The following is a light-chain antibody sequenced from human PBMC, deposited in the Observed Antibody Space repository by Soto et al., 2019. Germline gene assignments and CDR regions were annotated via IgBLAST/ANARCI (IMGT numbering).Light chain of an antibody. Sequence: DIQLTKSPSFLSASEGDRVTITCRASQDIHVFLARYQHKPGKASRLLIGSASTLHSGCPSRFSGSTFGTEVTLIISSLHPGDIATYYCQKFNNDPLAFGPGTKVDIK. V-gene: IGKV1-9*01. CDR2: SAS. CDR1: QDIHVF. CDR3: QKFNNDPLA. J-gene: IGKJ3*01.